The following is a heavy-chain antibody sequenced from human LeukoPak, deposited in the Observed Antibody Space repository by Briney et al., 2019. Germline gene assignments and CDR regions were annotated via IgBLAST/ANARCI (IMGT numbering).Heavy chain of an antibody. CDR2: IRYDGSNK. Sequence: GGSLRLSCAASGFTFSSYGMHWVRQAPGKGLEWVAFIRYDGSNKYYADSVKGRFTISRDNSKNTLYLQMNSLRAEDTAVYYCAKGGGYSYGYAFDYWGQGTLVTVSS. CDR3: AKGGGYSYGYAFDY. D-gene: IGHD5-18*01. V-gene: IGHV3-30*02. J-gene: IGHJ4*02. CDR1: GFTFSSYG.